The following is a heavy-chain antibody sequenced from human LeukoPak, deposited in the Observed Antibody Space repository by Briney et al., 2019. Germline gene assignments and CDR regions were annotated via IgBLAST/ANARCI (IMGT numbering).Heavy chain of an antibody. V-gene: IGHV3-33*01. CDR3: ARDRRDGYDWSFDY. J-gene: IGHJ4*02. Sequence: PGTSLRLACAASGFTFSNYGMNWVRQAPAKGLEWVAVIWYDGRNKYYADSVKGRFTISRDNSKNTLYLQLNSLRAEDTAVYYCARDRRDGYDWSFDYWGQGTLVTVSS. CDR1: GFTFSNYG. D-gene: IGHD5-12*01. CDR2: IWYDGRNK.